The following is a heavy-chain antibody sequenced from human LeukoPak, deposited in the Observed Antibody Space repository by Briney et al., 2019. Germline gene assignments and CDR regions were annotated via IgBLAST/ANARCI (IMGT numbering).Heavy chain of an antibody. CDR2: INPNSGGT. Sequence: ASVKVSCKASGYTFTGYYMHWVRQAPGQGLEWMGWINPNSGGTNYAQKFQGRVTMTRDTSISTAYMELSRLRSDDTAVYYCARSLADCSGGSCYRRYYYYYYMDVWGKGTTVTVSS. CDR1: GYTFTGYY. CDR3: ARSLADCSGGSCYRRYYYYYYMDV. V-gene: IGHV1-2*02. J-gene: IGHJ6*03. D-gene: IGHD2-15*01.